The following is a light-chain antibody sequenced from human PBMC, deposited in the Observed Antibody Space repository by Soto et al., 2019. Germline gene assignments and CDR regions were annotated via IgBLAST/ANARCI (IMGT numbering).Light chain of an antibody. CDR3: QHSYTTPPWT. V-gene: IGKV1-39*01. Sequence: DIQMTQSPSSVSASVGDRVTITCRASQNILKYLNWYQQKPGKAPNLLISAASNLQSGVPSRFSGSGSGTDFTPTISSLQPEDFATYYCQHSYTTPPWTFGQGTMVEIK. CDR2: AAS. J-gene: IGKJ1*01. CDR1: QNILKY.